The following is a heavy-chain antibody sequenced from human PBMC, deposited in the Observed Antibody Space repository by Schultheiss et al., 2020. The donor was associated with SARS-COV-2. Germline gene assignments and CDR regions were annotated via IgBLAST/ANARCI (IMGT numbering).Heavy chain of an antibody. V-gene: IGHV4-30-4*01. CDR2: IYYSGST. CDR1: GGSISSGDYY. CDR3: TRLSPGFCSGGTCYAWYFDL. D-gene: IGHD2-15*01. J-gene: IGHJ2*01. Sequence: SETLSLTCTVSGGSISSGDYYWSWIRQPPGKGLEWIGYIYYSGSTYYNPSLKSRVTISVDTSKNQFSLKLSSVTAADTAVYYCTRLSPGFCSGGTCYAWYFDLWGRGTLVTVSS.